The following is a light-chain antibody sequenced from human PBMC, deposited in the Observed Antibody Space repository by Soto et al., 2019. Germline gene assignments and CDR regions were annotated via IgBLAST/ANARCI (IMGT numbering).Light chain of an antibody. Sequence: EIALTQSPFPPSLSPGERATLPCTGSQSVSNNYLAWYQQKPGQPPTLLIYDASTRATGIPARFSGSQSETEFTLTISSLLSEDFAVYSCQQYNNWPLTFGGGTKVDIK. CDR3: QQYNNWPLT. V-gene: IGKV3D-15*01. CDR1: QSVSNN. CDR2: DAS. J-gene: IGKJ4*01.